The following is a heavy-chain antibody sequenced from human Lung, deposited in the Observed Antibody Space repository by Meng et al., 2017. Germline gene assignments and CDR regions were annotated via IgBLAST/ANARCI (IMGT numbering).Heavy chain of an antibody. CDR2: IYPGGST. Sequence: GLRPESGADLVKPLGHGSLTWGGSGGPIRGCKCWRGVRQPPGKGLECIGEIYPGGSTNYNPSLKSRVTISVDKSKNQFSLKLRSVTAADTAVYDCARRGLWLDPQNFDYWGQGTLVTVSS. CDR3: ARRGLWLDPQNFDY. V-gene: IGHV4-4*02. D-gene: IGHD6-19*01. J-gene: IGHJ4*02. CDR1: GGPIRGCKC.